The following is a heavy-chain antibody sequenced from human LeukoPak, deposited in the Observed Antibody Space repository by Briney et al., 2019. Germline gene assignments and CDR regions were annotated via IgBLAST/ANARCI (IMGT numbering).Heavy chain of an antibody. CDR1: GFTFDDYG. V-gene: IGHV3-21*01. CDR2: ISSSSSYI. D-gene: IGHD4-11*01. Sequence: TGGSLRLSCAASGFTFDDYGMSWVRQAPGKGLEWVSSISSSSSYIYYADSVKGRFTISRDNAKNSLYLQMNSLRAEDTAVYYCARGVPKTSYYYYYMDVWGKGTTVTVSS. CDR3: ARGVPKTSYYYYYMDV. J-gene: IGHJ6*03.